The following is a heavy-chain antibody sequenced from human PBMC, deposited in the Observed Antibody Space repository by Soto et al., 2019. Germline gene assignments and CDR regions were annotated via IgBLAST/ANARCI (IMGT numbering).Heavy chain of an antibody. V-gene: IGHV4-31*03. CDR2: IYYSGST. CDR1: GGSISSGGYY. D-gene: IGHD6-13*01. J-gene: IGHJ2*01. Sequence: QVQLQESGPGLVKPSQTLSLTCTVSGGSISSGGYYWSWIRQHPGKGLEWIGYIYYSGSTYYNPFLKSRVTISVDTSKNQFSLKLISVTAADTAVYYCANRVSTAAGYYRAHWYFDLWGRGTLVTVSS. CDR3: ANRVSTAAGYYRAHWYFDL.